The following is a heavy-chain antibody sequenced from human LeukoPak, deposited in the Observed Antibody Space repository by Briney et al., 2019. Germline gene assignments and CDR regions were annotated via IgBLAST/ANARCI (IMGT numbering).Heavy chain of an antibody. J-gene: IGHJ3*02. CDR3: ARVIAVAGTQAFDI. CDR1: GYTFTSYA. V-gene: IGHV7-4-1*02. Sequence: ASVKVSCKASGYTFTSYAMNWVRQAPGQGLEWMGWINTNTGNPTYAQGFTGRFVFSLDTSVSTAYLQISSLKAEDTAVYYCARVIAVAGTQAFDIWGQGTMVTVSS. D-gene: IGHD6-19*01. CDR2: INTNTGNP.